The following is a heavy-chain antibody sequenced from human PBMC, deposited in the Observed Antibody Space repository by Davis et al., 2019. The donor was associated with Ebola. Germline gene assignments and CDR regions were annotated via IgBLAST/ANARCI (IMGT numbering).Heavy chain of an antibody. CDR3: ARTENTVTTTWFDY. CDR2: IYSGGST. D-gene: IGHD4-11*01. Sequence: GGSLRLSCAASGFTFSSYEMSWVRQAPGKGLEWVSVIYSGGSTYYADSVKGRFTISRDNSKNTLYLQMNSLRAEDTAVYYCARTENTVTTTWFDYWGQGTLVTVSS. CDR1: GFTFSSYE. J-gene: IGHJ4*02. V-gene: IGHV3-53*01.